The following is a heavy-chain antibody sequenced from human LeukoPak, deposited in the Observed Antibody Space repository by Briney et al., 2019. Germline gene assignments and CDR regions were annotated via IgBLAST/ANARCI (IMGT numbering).Heavy chain of an antibody. Sequence: SETLSLTCTVSGDSISSYYWSWIRQPPGKGLEWIGYIYYSGSTNYNPSLKSRVTISVDTSKNQFSLKLSSVTAADTAVYYCARGTYYYDSSGYYYGYYFDYWGQGTLVTVSS. D-gene: IGHD3-22*01. CDR3: ARGTYYYDSSGYYYGYYFDY. V-gene: IGHV4-59*01. J-gene: IGHJ4*02. CDR1: GDSISSYY. CDR2: IYYSGST.